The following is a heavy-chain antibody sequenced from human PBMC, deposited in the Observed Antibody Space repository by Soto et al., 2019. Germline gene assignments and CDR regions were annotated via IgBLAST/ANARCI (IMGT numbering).Heavy chain of an antibody. Sequence: GGSLRLSCAASGFTFSGSAMHWVRQASGKGLEWVGRIRSKANSYATTYAASVRGRFTISRDDSKNTAYLQMNSLKTEDTAVYYCKLTVTTFWPDYWGQGTLVTVSS. CDR1: GFTFSGSA. CDR3: KLTVTTFWPDY. CDR2: IRSKANSYAT. J-gene: IGHJ4*02. V-gene: IGHV3-73*01. D-gene: IGHD4-17*01.